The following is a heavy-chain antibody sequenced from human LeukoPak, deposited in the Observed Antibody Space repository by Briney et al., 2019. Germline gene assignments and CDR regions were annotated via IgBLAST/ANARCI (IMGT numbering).Heavy chain of an antibody. CDR1: GFTFRSYA. CDR3: ARDRAAAFDI. V-gene: IGHV3-23*01. J-gene: IGHJ3*02. Sequence: GGSLRLSCAVSGFTFRSYAMNWVRQAPGKGLEWVAAITADGGSTHYTTSVKGRFIISRDTPKNTLSLQMNSLRAEDTAVYYCARDRAAAFDIWGQGTMVTVSS. D-gene: IGHD6-25*01. CDR2: ITADGGST.